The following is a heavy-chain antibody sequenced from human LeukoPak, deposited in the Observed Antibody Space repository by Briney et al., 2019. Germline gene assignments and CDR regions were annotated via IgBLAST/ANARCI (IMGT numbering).Heavy chain of an antibody. J-gene: IGHJ4*02. Sequence: ASVKVSCKASSYTFTRYGTSWVRQAPGQGLEWKGWISGSNGNTNYAQKFQGRVSMTADTSTSTAYMELRSLRSDDTAVYYCARSGRGTYYYFDLWGQGTLVTVSS. CDR2: ISGSNGNT. V-gene: IGHV1-18*01. D-gene: IGHD1-26*01. CDR3: ARSGRGTYYYFDL. CDR1: SYTFTRYG.